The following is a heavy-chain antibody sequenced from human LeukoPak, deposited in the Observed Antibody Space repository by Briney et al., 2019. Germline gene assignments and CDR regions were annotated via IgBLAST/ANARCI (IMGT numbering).Heavy chain of an antibody. CDR3: ARHGRIYYGSGSSFDY. CDR1: GGSFSGYY. D-gene: IGHD3-10*01. V-gene: IGHV4-34*01. J-gene: IGHJ4*02. Sequence: PSETLSLTCAVYGGSFSGYYWSWIRQPPGKGLEWIGEINHSGSTNYNPSLKSRVTISVDTSKNQFSLKLSSVTAADTAVYYCARHGRIYYGSGSSFDYWGQGTLVTVSS. CDR2: INHSGST.